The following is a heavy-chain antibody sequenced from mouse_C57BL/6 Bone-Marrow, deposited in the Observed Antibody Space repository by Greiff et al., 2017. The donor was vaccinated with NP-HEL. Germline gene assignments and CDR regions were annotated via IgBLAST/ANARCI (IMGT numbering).Heavy chain of an antibody. CDR3: ASPIYYGFDY. D-gene: IGHD2-1*01. CDR2: INPNNGGT. Sequence: VQLQQSGPELVKPGASVKMSCKASGYTFTDYNMHWVKQSHGKSLAWIGYINPNNGGTSYNQKIKGKATLTVNKSSSTAYMERRSLTSEDAAVYYCASPIYYGFDYWGQGTTLTVSS. V-gene: IGHV1-22*01. J-gene: IGHJ2*01. CDR1: GYTFTDYN.